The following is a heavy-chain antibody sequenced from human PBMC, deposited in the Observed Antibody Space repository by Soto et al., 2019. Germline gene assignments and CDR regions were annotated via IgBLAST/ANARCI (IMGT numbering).Heavy chain of an antibody. V-gene: IGHV5-51*01. CDR3: ARPSHSRGYYYEGGAYYFDY. Sequence: GESLKISCKGSGYSFTSYWIGWVRQMPGKGLEWMGIIYPGDSDTRYSPSFQGQVTISADKSISTAYLQWSSLKASDTAMYYCARPSHSRGYYYEGGAYYFDYWGQGTLVTVSS. CDR2: IYPGDSDT. CDR1: GYSFTSYW. D-gene: IGHD3-22*01. J-gene: IGHJ4*02.